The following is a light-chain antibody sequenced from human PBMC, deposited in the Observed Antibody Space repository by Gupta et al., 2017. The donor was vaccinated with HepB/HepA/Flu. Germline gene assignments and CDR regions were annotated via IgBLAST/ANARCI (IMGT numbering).Light chain of an antibody. J-gene: IGKJ1*01. CDR3: QQYYSTPPWT. Sequence: VMTKSPDPLAVFLGERPPINCKSSQSVLYSSNNKNYLAWYQQKPGQPPKLLIYWASTRESGVPDRFSGSGSGTDFTLTISSLQAEDVAVYYCQQYYSTPPWTFGQGTKVEIK. CDR2: WAS. CDR1: QSVLYSSNNKNY. V-gene: IGKV4-1*01.